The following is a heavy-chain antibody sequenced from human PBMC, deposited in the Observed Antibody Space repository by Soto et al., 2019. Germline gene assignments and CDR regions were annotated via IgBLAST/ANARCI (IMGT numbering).Heavy chain of an antibody. J-gene: IGHJ4*02. CDR3: AVPGAGDFDC. V-gene: IGHV4-4*02. Sequence: SETLSLTCAISVASISSNNWWCWVRQPPGKGLEWIGELYDSGSTNSNPSLKSRITISIDNSKKQFSLRLTSVTAADTSVYYCAVPGAGDFDCWRQGTMVTVSS. CDR2: LYDSGST. D-gene: IGHD6-19*01. CDR1: VASISSNNW.